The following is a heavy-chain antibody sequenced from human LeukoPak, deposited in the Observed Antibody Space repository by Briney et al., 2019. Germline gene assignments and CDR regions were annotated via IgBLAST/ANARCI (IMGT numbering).Heavy chain of an antibody. Sequence: GGSLRLSCAASGFTFSTYEMNWVRQAQGKGLEWVSYISSGSTTIHYADSVKGRFTISRDNAKNSMYLHMNSLRAEDTAVYYCARDQSSWTTVVVLDYWGQGTLVTVSS. D-gene: IGHD4-23*01. J-gene: IGHJ4*02. CDR2: ISSGSTTI. CDR3: ARDQSSWTTVVVLDY. CDR1: GFTFSTYE. V-gene: IGHV3-48*03.